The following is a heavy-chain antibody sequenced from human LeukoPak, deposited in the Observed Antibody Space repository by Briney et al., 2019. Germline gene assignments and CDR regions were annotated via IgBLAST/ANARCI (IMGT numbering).Heavy chain of an antibody. V-gene: IGHV4-34*01. D-gene: IGHD3-10*01. Sequence: PSETLSLTCAAYGGSFSGYYWSWIRQPPGKGLEWIGESKHSGGTNYNPSLKSRVTISVDTSKKQFSLTLTSVTAADTAVYYCARGQWEVRGIIITQLDYWGQGTLVTVSS. CDR2: SKHSGGT. J-gene: IGHJ4*02. CDR1: GGSFSGYY. CDR3: ARGQWEVRGIIITQLDY.